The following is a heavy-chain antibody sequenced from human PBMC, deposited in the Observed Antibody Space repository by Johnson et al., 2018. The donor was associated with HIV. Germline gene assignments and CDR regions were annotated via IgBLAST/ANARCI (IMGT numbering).Heavy chain of an antibody. CDR2: IWYDGSNK. CDR3: ASLINYNFWSGYSVSDAFDI. D-gene: IGHD3-3*01. V-gene: IGHV3-30*19. J-gene: IGHJ3*02. Sequence: QVQLVESGGGVVQPGGSLRLSCAASGFTFSSYGMHWVRQAPGKGLEWVAVIWYDGSNKYYADSLKGRFTISRDNSKNTLYLQMNSLRAEDTAVYYCASLINYNFWSGYSVSDAFDIWGQGTMVTVSS. CDR1: GFTFSSYG.